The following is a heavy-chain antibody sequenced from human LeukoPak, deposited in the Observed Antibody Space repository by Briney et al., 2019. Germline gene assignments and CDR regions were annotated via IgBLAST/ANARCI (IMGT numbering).Heavy chain of an antibody. J-gene: IGHJ4*02. CDR2: IYPGSSDT. Sequence: PGESLKISCRGSGYTFTNSWIAWVRQMPGKGLGWMGVIYPGSSDTRYSPSFQGHVTISADKSISTAYLQWSSLKASDSAMYYCARQGGGSGDDYSSYWGQGTLVTVSS. D-gene: IGHD5-12*01. V-gene: IGHV5-51*01. CDR1: GYTFTNSW. CDR3: ARQGGGSGDDYSSY.